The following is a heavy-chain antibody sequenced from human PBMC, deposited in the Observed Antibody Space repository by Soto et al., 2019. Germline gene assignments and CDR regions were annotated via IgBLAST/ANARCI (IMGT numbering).Heavy chain of an antibody. CDR3: AGQWAAGYGAFDP. CDR2: IYDSGST. J-gene: IGHJ5*02. V-gene: IGHV4-4*02. Sequence: QVKLQESGPGLEKPSGTLSLTCAVSGGSISSDRWWTWVRQAPGKGLEWIGEIYDSGSTNYNLSLKSRVTISIDKSKNQFSLEMTSVTAADTAIYYCAGQWAAGYGAFDPWGQGTLVTVSS. CDR1: GGSISSDRW. D-gene: IGHD3-9*01.